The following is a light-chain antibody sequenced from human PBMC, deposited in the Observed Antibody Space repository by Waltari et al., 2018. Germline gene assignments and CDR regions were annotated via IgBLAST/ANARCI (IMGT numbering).Light chain of an antibody. V-gene: IGKV1-5*01. Sequence: DIQMTQSPSTLSASVGDRVTVTCRARQNINKWLAWYQQKPGKAPNLLIYDASTLQSGVPSRFSGSGFGTEFTLAISSLQPEDFATYFCQHYNTYPPTFGQGTRVELK. CDR2: DAS. CDR1: QNINKW. CDR3: QHYNTYPPT. J-gene: IGKJ1*01.